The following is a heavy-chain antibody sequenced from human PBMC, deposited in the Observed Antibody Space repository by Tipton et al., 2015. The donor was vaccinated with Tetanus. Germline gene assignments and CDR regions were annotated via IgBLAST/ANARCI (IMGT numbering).Heavy chain of an antibody. J-gene: IGHJ4*02. V-gene: IGHV5-51*01. CDR2: IHPGDSDT. Sequence: QLVQSGAEVKKTGESLKISCQGSGYNFNLYWIAWVRQMPGKGLEWMGIIHPGDSDTRYSPSFQGQVTISADKSISTAYLQWSSLKASDSAVYYCARHTSGSYHAPFDYWGQGTLVTVSS. CDR3: ARHTSGSYHAPFDY. CDR1: GYNFNLYW. D-gene: IGHD1-26*01.